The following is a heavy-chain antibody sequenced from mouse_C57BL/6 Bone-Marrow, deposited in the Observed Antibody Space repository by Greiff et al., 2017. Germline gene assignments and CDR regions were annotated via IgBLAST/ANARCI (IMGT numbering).Heavy chain of an antibody. D-gene: IGHD1-2*01. CDR2: ISSGGDYI. J-gene: IGHJ2*01. CDR1: GFTFSSYA. V-gene: IGHV5-9-1*02. Sequence: EVKLVESGEGLVKPGGSLKLSCAASGFTFSSYAMSWVRQTPETRLEWVAYISSGGDYIYYADTVKGRFTISRDNARNTLYLQMSSLKSEDTAMYYCTITTAHYFDYWGQGTTLTVSA. CDR3: TITTAHYFDY.